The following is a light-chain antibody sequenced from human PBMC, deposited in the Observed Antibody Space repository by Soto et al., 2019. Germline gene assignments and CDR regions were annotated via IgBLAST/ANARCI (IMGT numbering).Light chain of an antibody. CDR3: QQRSNWPLIT. V-gene: IGKV3-11*01. CDR1: QSVSSY. CDR2: DAS. Sequence: EIVLRQSPATLSLSPGERATLSFRASQSVSSYLAWYQQKPGQAPRLLIYDASNRATGIPARFSGSGSGTDFTLTISSLEPEDFAVYYCQQRSNWPLITFGQGTRLEIK. J-gene: IGKJ5*01.